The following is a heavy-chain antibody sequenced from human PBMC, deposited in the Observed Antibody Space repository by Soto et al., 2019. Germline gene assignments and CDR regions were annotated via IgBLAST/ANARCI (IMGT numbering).Heavy chain of an antibody. CDR2: ISWNSGSI. Sequence: GGSLRLSCAASGFTFDDYAMHWVRQAPGKGLEWVSGISWNSGSIGYADSVKGRFTISRDNAKNSLYLQMNSLRAEDTAVEDCAKDISRGSSSWYYYYGRDVWGQGTTVTVSS. D-gene: IGHD6-13*01. V-gene: IGHV3-9*01. J-gene: IGHJ6*02. CDR1: GFTFDDYA. CDR3: AKDISRGSSSWYYYYGRDV.